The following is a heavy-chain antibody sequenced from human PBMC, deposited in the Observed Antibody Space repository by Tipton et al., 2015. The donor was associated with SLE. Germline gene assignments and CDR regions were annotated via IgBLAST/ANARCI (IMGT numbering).Heavy chain of an antibody. D-gene: IGHD3-3*02. V-gene: IGHV3-48*03. Sequence: SLRLSCAASGFTFSSYEMNWVRQAPGTGLEWVSYISSSGSTIYYADSVKGRFTISRDNAKNSLYLQMNSLRAEDTAVYYCARAPSIFGPIWYWGQGTLVTVSS. CDR2: ISSSGSTI. J-gene: IGHJ4*02. CDR3: ARAPSIFGPIWY. CDR1: GFTFSSYE.